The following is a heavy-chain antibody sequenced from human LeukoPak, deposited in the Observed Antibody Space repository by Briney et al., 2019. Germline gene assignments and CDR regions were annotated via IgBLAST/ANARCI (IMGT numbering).Heavy chain of an antibody. D-gene: IGHD1-26*01. CDR2: ISGSGGST. CDR1: GFTFSSYA. J-gene: IGHJ4*02. Sequence: GGSLRLSCAASGFTFSSYAMSWVRQAPGKGLEWVSGISGSGGSTYYADSVKGRFTISRDNSKNTLNLQMNSLRAEDTAVYYCAKAGSYWDFDYWGQGTLVTVSS. V-gene: IGHV3-23*01. CDR3: AKAGSYWDFDY.